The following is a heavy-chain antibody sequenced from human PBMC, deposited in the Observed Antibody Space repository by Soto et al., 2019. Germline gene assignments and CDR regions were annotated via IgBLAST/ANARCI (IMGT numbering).Heavy chain of an antibody. CDR3: ARLRVAAAGTRILGFDI. D-gene: IGHD6-13*01. J-gene: IGHJ3*02. CDR2: INHSGST. Sequence: PSETLSLTCAVYGGSFSGYYWSWIRQPPGKGLEWIGEINHSGSTNYNPSLKSRVTISVVTSKKQVSLNLSSVTAADTAVYYCARLRVAAAGTRILGFDIWGQGTMVTVSS. V-gene: IGHV4-34*01. CDR1: GGSFSGYY.